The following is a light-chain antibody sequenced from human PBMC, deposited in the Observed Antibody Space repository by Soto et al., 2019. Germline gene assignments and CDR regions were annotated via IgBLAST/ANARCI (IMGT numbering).Light chain of an antibody. CDR1: SAHSSYA. CDR2: VNSDGSH. V-gene: IGLV4-69*01. J-gene: IGLJ2*01. CDR3: QTWGTGIDVV. Sequence: QAVLTQSPSASASLGASVKLTCTLSSAHSSYAIAWHQQQPEKGPRFLMKVNSDGSHSKGDEIPDRFSGSTSGAEHYLTISSLQSEDEADYYCQTWGTGIDVVFGGGTKLTVL.